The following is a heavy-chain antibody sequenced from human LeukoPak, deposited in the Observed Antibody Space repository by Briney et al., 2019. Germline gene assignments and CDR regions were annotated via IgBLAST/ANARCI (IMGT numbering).Heavy chain of an antibody. CDR1: GYTFTSYG. CDR3: ARVYGSGSYYKLWYFDY. J-gene: IGHJ4*02. CDR2: ISAYNGNT. D-gene: IGHD3-10*01. V-gene: IGHV1-18*01. Sequence: ASVKVSCKASGYTFTSYGISWVRQAPGQGLEWIGWISAYNGNTNYAQKLQGRVTMTTDTSTSTAYMELRSLRSDDTAVYYCARVYGSGSYYKLWYFDYWGQGTLVTVSS.